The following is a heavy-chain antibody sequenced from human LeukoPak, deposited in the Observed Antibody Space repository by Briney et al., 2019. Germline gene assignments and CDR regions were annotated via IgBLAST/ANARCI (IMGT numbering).Heavy chain of an antibody. J-gene: IGHJ4*02. CDR1: GFTFSSYP. CDR2: ISSGSSAI. V-gene: IGHV3-21*01. Sequence: PGRSLRLSCTASGFTFSSYPMNWVRQAPGKGLEWVSIISSGSSAIFSADALKGRFTISRDDAKNLLYLDMNSLRAEDTAVYYCARGHTAVTRHFDFWGQGTLVTVSS. D-gene: IGHD4-17*01. CDR3: ARGHTAVTRHFDF.